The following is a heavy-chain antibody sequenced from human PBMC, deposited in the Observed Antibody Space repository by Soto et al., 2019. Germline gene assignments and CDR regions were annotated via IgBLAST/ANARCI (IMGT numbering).Heavy chain of an antibody. Sequence: GGSVRLSCAASGFTFSSYSMNWVRQAPGKGLEWVSYISSSSSTIYYADSVKGRFTISRDNAKNSLYLQMNSLRDEDTAVYYCARSDERLAEIYYYYGMDVWGQGTTVTVSS. J-gene: IGHJ6*02. CDR2: ISSSSSTI. V-gene: IGHV3-48*02. CDR1: GFTFSSYS. D-gene: IGHD1-1*01. CDR3: ARSDERLAEIYYYYGMDV.